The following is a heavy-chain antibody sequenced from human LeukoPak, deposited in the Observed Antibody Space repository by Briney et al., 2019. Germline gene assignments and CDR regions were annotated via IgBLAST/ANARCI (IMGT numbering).Heavy chain of an antibody. CDR1: GGSISSRSYY. Sequence: SETLSLTCTVSGGSISSRSYYWGWIRQPPGKGLEWIGSIYYSGSTYYNPSLKSRVTISVDTSKNQFSLKLSSVTAADTAVYYCAREGMVRGVIITVWGQGTLVTVSS. J-gene: IGHJ4*02. CDR3: AREGMVRGVIITV. D-gene: IGHD3-10*01. CDR2: IYYSGST. V-gene: IGHV4-39*07.